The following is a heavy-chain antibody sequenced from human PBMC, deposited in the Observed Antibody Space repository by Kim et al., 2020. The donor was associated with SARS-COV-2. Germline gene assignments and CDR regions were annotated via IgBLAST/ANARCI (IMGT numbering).Heavy chain of an antibody. CDR2: IYSDGSGT. CDR1: GFTFSRYW. D-gene: IGHD3-22*01. V-gene: IGHV3-74*01. Sequence: GGSLRLSCAASGFTFSRYWMHWVRQPPGKGLVWVSRIYSDGSGTSYADSVKGRFTISRDNAKNTLNLQMNSLRAEDTALYYCARRAVDSSGTYYFDYWG. CDR3: ARRAVDSSGTYYFDY. J-gene: IGHJ4*01.